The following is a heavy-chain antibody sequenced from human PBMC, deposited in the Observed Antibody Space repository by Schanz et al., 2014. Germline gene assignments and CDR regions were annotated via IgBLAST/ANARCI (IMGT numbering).Heavy chain of an antibody. D-gene: IGHD5-18*01. J-gene: IGHJ4*02. V-gene: IGHV3-30*14. CDR1: GFTFRSHG. Sequence: QVQLVESGGGVVQPGRSLRLSCAASGFTFRSHGMHWVRQAPGKGLEWVALISYDGNNKFYSDSVKGRFTISRDNSRNTPYLEIDTLRPEDTAVYFCAREMDTAIGDYWGQGTLVTVSS. CDR2: ISYDGNNK. CDR3: AREMDTAIGDY.